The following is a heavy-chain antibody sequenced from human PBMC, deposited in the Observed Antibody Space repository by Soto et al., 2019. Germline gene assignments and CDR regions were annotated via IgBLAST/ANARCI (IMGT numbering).Heavy chain of an antibody. Sequence: EVQLVQSGAEVKKPGESLRISCKGSGYNFTSYWIIWVRQMPGKGLEWMGNIDPTDSFTNYSPSFQGHVTISTDKSMSTAYLQWGTLKASDPAMYYCARRGYDFWRGLGVWGQGTTVTISS. V-gene: IGHV5-10-1*03. CDR2: IDPTDSFT. D-gene: IGHD3-3*01. CDR3: ARRGYDFWRGLGV. J-gene: IGHJ6*02. CDR1: GYNFTSYW.